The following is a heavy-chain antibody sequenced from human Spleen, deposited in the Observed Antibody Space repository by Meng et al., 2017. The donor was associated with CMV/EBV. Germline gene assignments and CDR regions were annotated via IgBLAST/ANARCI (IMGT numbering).Heavy chain of an antibody. D-gene: IGHD6-13*01. V-gene: IGHV3-30-3*01. CDR3: AKDSVALYSSSFYGMDV. Sequence: GESLKISCAASGFTFSSYAMHWVRQAPGKGLEWVAVISYDGSNKYYADSVKGRFTISRDNSKNTLYLQMNSLRAEDTAVYYCAKDSVALYSSSFYGMDVWGQGTTVTVSS. J-gene: IGHJ6*02. CDR2: ISYDGSNK. CDR1: GFTFSSYA.